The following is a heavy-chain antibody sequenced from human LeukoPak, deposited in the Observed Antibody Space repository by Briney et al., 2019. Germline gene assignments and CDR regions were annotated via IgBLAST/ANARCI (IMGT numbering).Heavy chain of an antibody. CDR1: GFTVSSDY. J-gene: IGHJ3*02. Sequence: PGGSLRLSCAASGFTVSSDYMSWVRQPPGKGLEWVSVIYSGGSTNYADSVKGRFTISRDNSKNTLHLQMNSLRVEDTVVYYCARGQSYYEAFDIWGQGTMVTVSS. CDR2: IYSGGST. D-gene: IGHD1-26*01. V-gene: IGHV3-53*03. CDR3: ARGQSYYEAFDI.